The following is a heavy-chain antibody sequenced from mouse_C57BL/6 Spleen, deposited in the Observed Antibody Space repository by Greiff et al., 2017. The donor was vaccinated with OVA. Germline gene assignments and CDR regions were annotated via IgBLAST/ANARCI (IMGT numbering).Heavy chain of an antibody. CDR3: ARRGTRNWYFDV. Sequence: QVQLQQSGAELVRPGSSVKLSCKASGYTFTSYWMDWVKQRPGQGLEWIGNIYPSDSETHYNQKFKDKATLTVDKSSSTAYMQLSSLTSEDSAVYYCARRGTRNWYFDVWGTGTTVTVSS. CDR1: GYTFTSYW. CDR2: IYPSDSET. V-gene: IGHV1-61*01. J-gene: IGHJ1*03.